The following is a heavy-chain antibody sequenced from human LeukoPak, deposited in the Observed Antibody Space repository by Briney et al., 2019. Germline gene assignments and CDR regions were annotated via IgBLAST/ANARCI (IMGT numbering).Heavy chain of an antibody. CDR1: GFTFSSYA. CDR3: AKDPSSGSYDY. CDR2: ISGSGGST. Sequence: GGSLRLSCAASGFTFSSYAMSWVRQAPGKGLEWVSAISGSGGSTYYADYVKGRFTIPRDNSKNTLYLQMNSLRAEDTAVYYCAKDPSSGSYDYWGQGTLVTVSS. D-gene: IGHD1-26*01. J-gene: IGHJ4*02. V-gene: IGHV3-23*01.